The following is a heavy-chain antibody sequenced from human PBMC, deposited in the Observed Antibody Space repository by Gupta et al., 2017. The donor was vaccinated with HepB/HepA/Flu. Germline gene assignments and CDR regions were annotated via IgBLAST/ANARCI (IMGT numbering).Heavy chain of an antibody. J-gene: IGHJ4*02. CDR1: GFTFSTYG. V-gene: IGHV3-33*01. CDR2: IWYDGNNK. Sequence: QVQLVESGGGVVQPGRSLRLSCAASGFTFSTYGMHWVLQAPGKGLEGVAVIWYDGNNKYYADSVKGRFTISRDNSKNTLYLQMNSLTAEDTAMYYCARDGSVSLRGQFDYWGQGTLVTVSS. D-gene: IGHD6-19*01. CDR3: ARDGSVSLRGQFDY.